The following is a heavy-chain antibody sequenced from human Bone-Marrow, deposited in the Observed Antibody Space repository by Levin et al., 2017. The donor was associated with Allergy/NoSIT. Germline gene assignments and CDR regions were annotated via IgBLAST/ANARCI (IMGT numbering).Heavy chain of an antibody. CDR1: GYTFINYW. J-gene: IGHJ4*02. Sequence: GESLKISCEASGYTFINYWIAWVRQVPGKGLEWMGIFYPTDSDTRYGPSFQGQVTISADKSISTAYLQWNSLKASDTAIYYCARGPGLGLHPAWYLDYWGRGTLVTVSS. V-gene: IGHV5-51*01. D-gene: IGHD3/OR15-3a*01. CDR2: FYPTDSDT. CDR3: ARGPGLGLHPAWYLDY.